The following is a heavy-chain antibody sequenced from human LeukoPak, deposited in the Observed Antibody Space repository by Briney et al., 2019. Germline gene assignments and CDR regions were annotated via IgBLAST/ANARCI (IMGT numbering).Heavy chain of an antibody. Sequence: ASVKVSCKASGYTFTGYYMHWVRQAPGQGLEWMGWVTSYNGDTNYAQKFHGRVTMSTDTSTSTAYMELRSLRSDDTAVYYCARVMSGYDLGYYYYYMDVWGKGTTVTVSS. D-gene: IGHD5-12*01. CDR3: ARVMSGYDLGYYYYYMDV. J-gene: IGHJ6*03. CDR2: VTSYNGDT. CDR1: GYTFTGYY. V-gene: IGHV1-18*04.